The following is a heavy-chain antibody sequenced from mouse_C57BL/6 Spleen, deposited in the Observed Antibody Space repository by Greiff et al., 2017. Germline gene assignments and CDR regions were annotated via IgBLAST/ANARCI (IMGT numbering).Heavy chain of an antibody. V-gene: IGHV1-82*01. CDR1: GYAFTSSW. CDR3: ARARGSTYVLDFDV. J-gene: IGHJ1*03. CDR2: IYPGDGGT. D-gene: IGHD1-1*01. Sequence: VQLQRSGPELVKPGASVKISCKASGYAFTSSWMNWVKQRPGKGLEWIGRIYPGDGGTNYNGKFKGRATLTADKSSSTAYMQLSSLTSEDSAVYCCARARGSTYVLDFDVWGTGTTVTVSS.